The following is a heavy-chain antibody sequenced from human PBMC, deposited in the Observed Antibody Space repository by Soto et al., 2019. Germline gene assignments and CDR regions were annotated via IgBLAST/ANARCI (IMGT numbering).Heavy chain of an antibody. CDR3: AGGGSGGREYYFDY. CDR1: GFTFSSYA. Sequence: EVQLLESGGGLVQPEGSLRLSCAASGFTFSSYAMSWVRQAPGKGLEWVSAISGSGGSTYYADSVKGRFTISRDNSKNTLYLQMNSLRAEDTAVYYCAGGGSGGREYYFDYWGQGTLVTVSS. V-gene: IGHV3-23*01. J-gene: IGHJ4*02. D-gene: IGHD2-15*01. CDR2: ISGSGGST.